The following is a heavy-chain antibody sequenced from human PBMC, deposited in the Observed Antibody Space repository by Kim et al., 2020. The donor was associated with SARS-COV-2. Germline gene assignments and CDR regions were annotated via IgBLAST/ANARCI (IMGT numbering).Heavy chain of an antibody. CDR3: ARAGTGIVGATRGYFDY. Sequence: KSRVTIAVDTSKNQFSLKLSSVTAADTAVYYCARAGTGIVGATRGYFDYWGQGNLVTVSS. D-gene: IGHD1-26*01. J-gene: IGHJ4*02. V-gene: IGHV4-31*02.